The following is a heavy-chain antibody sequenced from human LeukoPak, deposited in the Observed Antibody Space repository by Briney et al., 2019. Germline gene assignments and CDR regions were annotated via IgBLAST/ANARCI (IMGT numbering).Heavy chain of an antibody. CDR1: GYIFTSYG. V-gene: IGHV1-18*01. J-gene: IGHJ4*02. CDR3: ARDFVGYCSGGSCYGHFDY. D-gene: IGHD2-15*01. Sequence: GASVKVSCKASGYIFTSYGISWVRQAPGQGLEWMGWISAYNGNTNYAQKLQGRVTMTTDTSTSTGYMELRSLRSDDTAVYYCARDFVGYCSGGSCYGHFDYWGQGTLVTVS. CDR2: ISAYNGNT.